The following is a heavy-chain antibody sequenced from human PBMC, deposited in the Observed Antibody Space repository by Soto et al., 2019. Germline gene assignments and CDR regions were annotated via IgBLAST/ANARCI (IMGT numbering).Heavy chain of an antibody. CDR1: GFTFSSYW. D-gene: IGHD3-22*01. J-gene: IGHJ4*02. CDR3: GKRDSSGYYYFDY. Sequence: GGSLRLSCAASGFTFSSYWMSWVRQAPGKGLEWVSAISRSGGTYYADSVKGRFTISRDNSKNTLYLQMNSLRAEDTAVYYCGKRDSSGYYYFDYWGQGTPVTVSS. V-gene: IGHV3-23*01. CDR2: ISRSGGT.